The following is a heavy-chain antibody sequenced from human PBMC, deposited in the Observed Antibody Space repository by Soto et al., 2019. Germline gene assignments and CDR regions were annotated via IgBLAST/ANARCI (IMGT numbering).Heavy chain of an antibody. V-gene: IGHV4-59*01. CDR3: ARGDSGWYMRH. CDR2: IYYSGST. D-gene: IGHD6-19*01. CDR1: GGSINPYY. J-gene: IGHJ1*01. Sequence: PSETLSLTXSVSGGSINPYYWSWIRQPPGKGLEWIGYIYYSGSTDYNPSLKSRVTISVDTSKNHFSLKLTSVTAADTAVYYCARGDSGWYMRHWGQGTLVTVSS.